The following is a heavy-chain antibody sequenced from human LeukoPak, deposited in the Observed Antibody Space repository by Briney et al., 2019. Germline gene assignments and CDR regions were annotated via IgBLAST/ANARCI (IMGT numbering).Heavy chain of an antibody. D-gene: IGHD1-26*01. V-gene: IGHV3-21*01. CDR2: ITSSSSYI. CDR3: ARGPYSGSYVDYYYYYYMDV. Sequence: GGSLRLSCAGSGFTFSNYNMNWVRQAPGKGLEWVSSITSSSSYIYYADSVKGRFTISRDNAKNSLYLHINSLRAEDTAVYYCARGPYSGSYVDYYYYYYMDVWGKGTTVTISS. CDR1: GFTFSNYN. J-gene: IGHJ6*03.